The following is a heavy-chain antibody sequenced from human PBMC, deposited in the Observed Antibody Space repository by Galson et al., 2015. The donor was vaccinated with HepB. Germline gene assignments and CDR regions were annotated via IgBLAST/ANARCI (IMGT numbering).Heavy chain of an antibody. CDR3: ARHGGTYHDVLTSGVYGFDI. J-gene: IGHJ3*02. V-gene: IGHV5-51*01. Sequence: QSGAEVKKPGESLKISCKSSGYSFTSYWIGWVRQMPGKGLEWMGIIYPDDSDTRYSPSFQGQVTIPTGKSSRTAYLQWSSLKASDTAMYYCARHGGTYHDVLTSGVYGFDIWGPGTMVTVSS. D-gene: IGHD3-9*01. CDR2: IYPDDSDT. CDR1: GYSFTSYW.